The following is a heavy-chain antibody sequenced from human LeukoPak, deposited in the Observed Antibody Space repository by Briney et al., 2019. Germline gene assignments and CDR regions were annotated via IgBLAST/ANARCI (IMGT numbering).Heavy chain of an antibody. V-gene: IGHV4-61*02. D-gene: IGHD6-6*01. CDR2: IYTSGST. J-gene: IGHJ6*02. CDR3: SSPFYDNYCMDV. Sequence: SETLSLTCTVSGGSISSGCYYWSWIRQPAGKGREWIGRIYTSGSTNYNPSLKTRVPISVDTSKNQFSLKLSSVTAADTAVYYCSSPFYDNYCMDVWGQGTTVTVSS. CDR1: GGSISSGCYY.